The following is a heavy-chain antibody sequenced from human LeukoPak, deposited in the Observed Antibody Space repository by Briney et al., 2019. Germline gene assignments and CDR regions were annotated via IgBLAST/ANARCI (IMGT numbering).Heavy chain of an antibody. CDR3: VSTYHFDSGGYYPFDY. V-gene: IGHV3-64D*09. J-gene: IGHJ4*02. CDR2: ISSNGGSS. CDR1: GFSFRSNA. Sequence: PGGSLRLSCSAAGFSFRSNAMHWVRQAPGKGLEYVSGISSNGGSSNYADSFRGRFTISRDNSKNTLYLQMSSLRPEETAVYYCVSTYHFDSGGYYPFDYWGQGTLVTVSS. D-gene: IGHD3-22*01.